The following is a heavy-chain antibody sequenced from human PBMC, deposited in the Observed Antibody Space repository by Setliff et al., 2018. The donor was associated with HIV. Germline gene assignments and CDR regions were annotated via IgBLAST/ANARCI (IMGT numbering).Heavy chain of an antibody. CDR2: INPDSGDT. V-gene: IGHV1-2*07. J-gene: IGHJ4*02. CDR1: GYIFTVYH. D-gene: IGHD2-21*01. CDR3: ARGSKYDGEPDFDY. Sequence: ASVKVSCKASGYIFTVYHIHWVRQAPGQGLEWMGWINPDSGDTKYAHDFEGRVTMTRDTSIGTAYMELNRLASDDTAVYYCARGSKYDGEPDFDYWGQGTLVTVSS.